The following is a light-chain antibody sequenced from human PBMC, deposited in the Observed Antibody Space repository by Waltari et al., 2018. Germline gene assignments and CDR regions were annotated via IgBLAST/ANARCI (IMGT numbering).Light chain of an antibody. CDR2: GNY. CDR1: SSNIGSNY. V-gene: IGLV1-47*01. Sequence: QSVLTQPPSASGTPGQRVTISCSGSSSNIGSNYVYWYQQLSGTAPKLLIHGNYQRPSRGPDRFSGSKSGTSASLASSGLRSEDEADYYCAAWDDSLRGVVFGGGTKLTVL. J-gene: IGLJ2*01. CDR3: AAWDDSLRGVV.